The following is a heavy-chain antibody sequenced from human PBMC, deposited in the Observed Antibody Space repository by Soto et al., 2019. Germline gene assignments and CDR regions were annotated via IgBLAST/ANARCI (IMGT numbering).Heavy chain of an antibody. J-gene: IGHJ4*02. D-gene: IGHD1-1*01. CDR3: ARVQGHALGWLQLDYFDY. V-gene: IGHV3-11*01. Sequence: VQLVESGGGLVQPGGSLRLSCAASGFTFSDYYMSWIRQAPGKGLEWVSYISSSGSTIYYADSVKGRFTISRDNAKNSLYLQMNSLRAEDTAVYYCARVQGHALGWLQLDYFDYWGQGTLVTVSS. CDR2: ISSSGSTI. CDR1: GFTFSDYY.